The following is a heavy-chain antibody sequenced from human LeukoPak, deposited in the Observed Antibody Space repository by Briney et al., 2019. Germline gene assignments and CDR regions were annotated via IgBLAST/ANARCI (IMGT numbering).Heavy chain of an antibody. CDR1: GFTFITYS. J-gene: IGHJ4*02. CDR2: ISGSGSIT. D-gene: IGHD3-22*01. CDR3: AKQTRYDTPAGGRGFDY. V-gene: IGHV3-23*01. Sequence: GGSLRLSCAASGFTFITYSMSWVRQAPGKGLEWVSGISGSGSITYYADSVKGRFTISRDNSKSTLFLEMSSPRAEDTALYYCAKQTRYDTPAGGRGFDYWGQGTLVTVSS.